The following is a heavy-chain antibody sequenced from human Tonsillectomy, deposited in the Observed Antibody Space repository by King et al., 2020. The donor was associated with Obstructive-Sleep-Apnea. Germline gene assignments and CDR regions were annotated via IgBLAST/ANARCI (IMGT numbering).Heavy chain of an antibody. Sequence: VQLVESGGGLVQPGGSLRLSCAASGFTFSSNWMSWVRQAPGKGLEWVAHLKADGSEQYYVDSVKGRFTISRDHAKNPRYPQMNRLSAEDTAVYYCARDPGYSSVSGGNYWGQGTLVTVSS. J-gene: IGHJ4*02. V-gene: IGHV3-7*01. CDR2: LKADGSEQ. CDR1: GFTFSSNW. D-gene: IGHD5-18*01. CDR3: ARDPGYSSVSGGNY.